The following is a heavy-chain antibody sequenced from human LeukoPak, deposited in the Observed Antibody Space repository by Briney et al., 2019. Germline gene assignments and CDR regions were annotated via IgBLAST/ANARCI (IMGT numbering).Heavy chain of an antibody. CDR2: IYYSGST. CDR1: GGSITSTNYY. D-gene: IGHD3-9*01. CDR3: AGLYYDILGGYPR. Sequence: PSETLSLTCTVSGGSITSTNYYWGWIRQPPGKGLEWIGSIYYSGSTYYNPSLKTRVTISVDTSKNQFSLKLRSVTAADTAVYYCAGLYYDILGGYPRWGQGTLVTVSS. V-gene: IGHV4-39*01. J-gene: IGHJ4*02.